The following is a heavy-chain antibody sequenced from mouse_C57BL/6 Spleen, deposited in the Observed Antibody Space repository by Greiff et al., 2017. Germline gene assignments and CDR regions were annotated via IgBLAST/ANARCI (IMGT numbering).Heavy chain of an antibody. Sequence: QVQLKQSGPELVKPGASVKISCKASGYSFTSYYIHWVKQRPGQGLEWIGWIYPGSGNTKYNEKFKGKATLTADTSSSAAYMQLSGLTSEDSAVYYCARRPYGYDWYFDVWGTGTTVTVSS. CDR1: GYSFTSYY. D-gene: IGHD2-2*01. J-gene: IGHJ1*03. CDR2: IYPGSGNT. V-gene: IGHV1-66*01. CDR3: ARRPYGYDWYFDV.